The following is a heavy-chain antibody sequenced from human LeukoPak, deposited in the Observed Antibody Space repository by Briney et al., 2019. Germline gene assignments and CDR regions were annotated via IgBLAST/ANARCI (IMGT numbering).Heavy chain of an antibody. CDR1: GGSISSSSYY. CDR2: IYYSGST. Sequence: PSETLSLTCTVSGGSISSSSYYWGWIRQPPGKGLEWIGSIYYSGSTYYNPSLKSRVTISVDTSKNQFSLKLSSVTAADTAVYYCARRRVRRTYYDSSGYCDYWGQGTLVTVSS. V-gene: IGHV4-39*07. D-gene: IGHD3-22*01. J-gene: IGHJ4*02. CDR3: ARRRVRRTYYDSSGYCDY.